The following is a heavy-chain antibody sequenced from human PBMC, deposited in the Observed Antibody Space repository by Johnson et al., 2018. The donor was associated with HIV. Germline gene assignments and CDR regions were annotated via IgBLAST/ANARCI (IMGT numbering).Heavy chain of an antibody. Sequence: VQLVESGGGVVQPGGSLRLSCAASGFTFSNAWMSWVRQAPGKGLEWVGRIKSKTDGGTTDYAAPVKGRFTISRDDSKNTLYLQMNSLKTEDTAVYYCTTAPRAARPGAFDIWGQGTMVTVSS. CDR1: GFTFSNAW. CDR2: IKSKTDGGTT. CDR3: TTAPRAARPGAFDI. V-gene: IGHV3-15*01. D-gene: IGHD6-6*01. J-gene: IGHJ3*02.